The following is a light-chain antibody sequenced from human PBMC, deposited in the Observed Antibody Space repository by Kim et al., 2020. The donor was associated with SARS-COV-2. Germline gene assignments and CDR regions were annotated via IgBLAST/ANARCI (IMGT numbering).Light chain of an antibody. CDR2: AAS. V-gene: IGKV3-15*01. CDR3: QQYYNWLPYT. CDR1: QSVNNY. J-gene: IGKJ2*01. Sequence: EILMTQSPATLSLSPGERATLSCRASQSVNNYVAWYQQKPGQAPRLLIYAASTGATGIPPRFRGSGSGTEFTLTITSLQSEDFAVYYCQQYYNWLPYTFGQGTKLEI.